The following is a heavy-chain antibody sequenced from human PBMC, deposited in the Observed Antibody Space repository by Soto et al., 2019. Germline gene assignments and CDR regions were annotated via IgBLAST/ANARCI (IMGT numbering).Heavy chain of an antibody. CDR3: AADRGYDFWSGYFEDYYYGMDV. V-gene: IGHV1-58*01. D-gene: IGHD3-3*01. Sequence: SVKVSCKASGFTFTSSAVQWVRQARGQRLEWIGWIVVGSGNTNYAQKFQERVTITRDMSTSTAYMELSSLRSEDTAVYYCAADRGYDFWSGYFEDYYYGMDVWGQGTTVTVSS. CDR1: GFTFTSSA. CDR2: IVVGSGNT. J-gene: IGHJ6*02.